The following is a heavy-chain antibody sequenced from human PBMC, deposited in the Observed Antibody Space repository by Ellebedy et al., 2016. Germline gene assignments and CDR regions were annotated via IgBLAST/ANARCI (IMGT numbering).Heavy chain of an antibody. D-gene: IGHD5-24*01. CDR2: ISGSGGST. Sequence: GESLKISXAASGFTFSSYAMSWVRQAPGKGLEWVSAISGSGGSTYYADSVKGRFTISRDNSKNTLYLQMNSLRAEDTAVYYCAKDGGWLQLYYFDYWGQGTLVTVSS. CDR1: GFTFSSYA. V-gene: IGHV3-23*01. J-gene: IGHJ4*02. CDR3: AKDGGWLQLYYFDY.